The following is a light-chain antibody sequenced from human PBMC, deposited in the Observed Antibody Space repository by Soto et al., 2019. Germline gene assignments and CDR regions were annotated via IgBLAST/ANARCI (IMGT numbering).Light chain of an antibody. CDR1: SSDVGSYNL. CDR3: CAFVRSNALL. V-gene: IGLV2-23*01. Sequence: QSVLTQPASVSGSPGQSITISCTGTSSDVGSYNLVSWYQHHPGKAPKFIIYEDNKRPSGVSNRFSGSKSGYTASLTISGLQAEDEADYYCCAFVRSNALLFGGGTKVTVL. J-gene: IGLJ2*01. CDR2: EDN.